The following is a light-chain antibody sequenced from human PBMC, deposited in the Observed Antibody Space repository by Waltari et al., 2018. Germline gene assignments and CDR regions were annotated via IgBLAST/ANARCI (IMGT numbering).Light chain of an antibody. CDR3: CSYAGSYNVV. V-gene: IGLV2-11*01. CDR1: STDVGGYNY. J-gene: IGLJ2*01. CDR2: DVT. Sequence: SALTQPRSVSGSPGPSVTISCTGTSTDVGGYNYVSWYQQHPNKAHKLMIYDVTKRPSGVPDRFSGSKSGNTASLTISGLQTDDEADYYCCSYAGSYNVVFGGGTKLTVL.